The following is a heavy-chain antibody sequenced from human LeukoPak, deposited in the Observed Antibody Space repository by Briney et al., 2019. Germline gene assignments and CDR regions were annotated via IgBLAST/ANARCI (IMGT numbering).Heavy chain of an antibody. CDR1: GFTFSNAW. Sequence: GGSLRLSCAASGFTFSNAWMSWVRQAPGKGLEWVGRIESKTDGGTTDYAAPVKGRFTISRDDSKNTLYLQMNSLKTEDTAVYYCTTGIQSIMITFGGVIVHDYWGQGTLVTVSS. CDR2: IESKTDGGTT. J-gene: IGHJ4*02. D-gene: IGHD3-16*02. V-gene: IGHV3-15*04. CDR3: TTGIQSIMITFGGVIVHDY.